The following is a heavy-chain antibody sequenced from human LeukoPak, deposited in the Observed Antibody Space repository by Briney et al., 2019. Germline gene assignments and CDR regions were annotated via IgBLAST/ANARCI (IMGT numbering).Heavy chain of an antibody. D-gene: IGHD2-2*01. Sequence: GASVKVSCKASGYTFTSYGISWVRQAPGQGLEWMGWISAYNGNTNYAQKLQGRVTMTTDTSTSTAYMELRSLRSDDMAVYYCARDCSSTSCYVHIFDYWGQGTLVTVSS. CDR2: ISAYNGNT. V-gene: IGHV1-18*03. CDR1: GYTFTSYG. J-gene: IGHJ4*02. CDR3: ARDCSSTSCYVHIFDY.